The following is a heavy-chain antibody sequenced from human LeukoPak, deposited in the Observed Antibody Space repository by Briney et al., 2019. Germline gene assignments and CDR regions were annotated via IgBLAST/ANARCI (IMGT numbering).Heavy chain of an antibody. CDR2: ISSSSSTI. CDR3: AIALRAYYFDD. V-gene: IGHV3-48*01. CDR1: GFTFSTNS. J-gene: IGHJ4*02. Sequence: GGSLRLSCAASGFTFSTNSMNWVRQAPGKGLEWVSYISSSSSTIYFADSVKGRFTISRDNAKNSLFLQMNSLRAEDTAVHYCAIALRAYYFDDWGQGTLVTVSS.